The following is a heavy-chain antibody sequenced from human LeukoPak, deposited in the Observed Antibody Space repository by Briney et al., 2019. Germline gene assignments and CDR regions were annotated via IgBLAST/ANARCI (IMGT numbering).Heavy chain of an antibody. V-gene: IGHV4-30-4*01. D-gene: IGHD1-26*01. CDR2: IYYSGST. CDR1: GGSISSGDYY. Sequence: SETLSLTCTVSGGSISSGDYYWSWIRQPPGKGLEWIGYIYYSGSTYYNPSLKSRVTISVDTSKNQFSLKLSSVTAADTAVYYCARGLVGATTPDAFDTWGQGTMVTVSS. J-gene: IGHJ3*02. CDR3: ARGLVGATTPDAFDT.